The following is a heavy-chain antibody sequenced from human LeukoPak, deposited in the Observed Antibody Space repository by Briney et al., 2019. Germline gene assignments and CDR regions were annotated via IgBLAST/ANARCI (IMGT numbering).Heavy chain of an antibody. V-gene: IGHV4-30-2*01. Sequence: PSETLSLTCTVSGGSISSGGYSWSWIRQPPGKGLEWIGYIYHSGSTYYNPSLKSRVTISVDRSKNQFSLKLSSVTAADTAVYYCAREGSRRDAFDIWGQRTMVTVSS. J-gene: IGHJ3*02. CDR1: GGSISSGGYS. CDR2: IYHSGST. CDR3: AREGSRRDAFDI.